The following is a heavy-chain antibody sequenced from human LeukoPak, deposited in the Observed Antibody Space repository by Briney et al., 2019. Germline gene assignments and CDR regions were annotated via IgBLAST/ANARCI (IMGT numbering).Heavy chain of an antibody. CDR2: IYHSGST. CDR1: GDSISSYY. CDR3: ATGYSSTWYYFDY. V-gene: IGHV4-59*01. Sequence: SETLSPTCTVSGDSISSYYWSWIRQPPGKGLEWIGYIYHSGSTNYNPSLKSRVTISADTSKDQFSLKLASVTAADTAVYYCATGYSSTWYYFDYWGQGTLVTVSS. J-gene: IGHJ4*02. D-gene: IGHD6-13*01.